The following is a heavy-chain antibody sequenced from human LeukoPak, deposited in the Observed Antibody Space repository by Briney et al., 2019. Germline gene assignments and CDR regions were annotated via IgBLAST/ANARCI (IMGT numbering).Heavy chain of an antibody. Sequence: GGSLRLSCAASEFTFSSYVMAWVRQAPGKGLEWVSTITPGGGTYYADSVKGRFTISRDNSKRSLYLQMHSLRTEDTAFYYCVKDDGWLSWGQGTRVIVSS. D-gene: IGHD5-12*01. CDR1: EFTFSSYV. CDR2: ITPGGGT. J-gene: IGHJ3*01. CDR3: VKDDGWLS. V-gene: IGHV3-23*01.